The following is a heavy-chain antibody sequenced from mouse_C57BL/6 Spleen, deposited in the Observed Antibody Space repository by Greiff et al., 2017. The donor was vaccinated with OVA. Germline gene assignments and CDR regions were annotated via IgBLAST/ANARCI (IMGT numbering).Heavy chain of an antibody. D-gene: IGHD4-1*01. Sequence: VKLQQSGAELVRPGASVTLSCKASGYTFTDYEMHWVKQTPVHGLEWIGAIDPETGGTAYNQKFKGKAMLTADKSSSTAYMELRSLTSEDSAVYYCTRKANWAFAYWGQGTLVTVSA. CDR2: IDPETGGT. J-gene: IGHJ3*01. V-gene: IGHV1-15*01. CDR1: GYTFTDYE. CDR3: TRKANWAFAY.